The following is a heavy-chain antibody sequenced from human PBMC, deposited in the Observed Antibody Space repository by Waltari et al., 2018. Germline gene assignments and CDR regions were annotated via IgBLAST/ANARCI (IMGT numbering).Heavy chain of an antibody. Sequence: QLQLQESCPGLVKPSATLSLTCTVSGGSIGSSSYYWGWIRQPPGKGLEGIGSIYYSGSTYYNPSLKSRVTISVDTSKNQFSLKLSSVTAADTAVYYCARRPKGSEGAFDIWGQGTMVTVSS. V-gene: IGHV4-39*01. CDR1: GGSIGSSSYY. D-gene: IGHD6-6*01. J-gene: IGHJ3*02. CDR3: ARRPKGSEGAFDI. CDR2: IYYSGST.